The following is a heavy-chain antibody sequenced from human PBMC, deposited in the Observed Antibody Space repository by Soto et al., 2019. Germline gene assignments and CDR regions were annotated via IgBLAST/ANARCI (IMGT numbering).Heavy chain of an antibody. CDR3: ASPEKRITMVRGVIGYYYYGMDV. CDR1: GGTFSSYA. D-gene: IGHD3-10*01. V-gene: IGHV1-69*01. Sequence: QVQLVQSGAEVKKPGSSVKVSCKASGGTFSSYAISWVRQAPGQGLEWMGGIIPIFGTANYAQKFQGRVTITADESTSTAYMELSSLRSEDTAVYYCASPEKRITMVRGVIGYYYYGMDVWAKGPRSPSP. CDR2: IIPIFGTA. J-gene: IGHJ6*02.